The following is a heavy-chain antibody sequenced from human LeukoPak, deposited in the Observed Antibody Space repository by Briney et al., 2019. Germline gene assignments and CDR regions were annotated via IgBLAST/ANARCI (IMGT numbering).Heavy chain of an antibody. CDR1: GFSFSTYD. J-gene: IGHJ4*02. D-gene: IGHD5-24*01. V-gene: IGHV3-23*01. CDR3: AKKPATIKFPFDI. Sequence: GGSLRLSCVGSGFSFSTYDMGWVRQTPGKGLEWVSASTTGGYTEDADSVKGRFTISRDNSQNTLFLQMHSLSAEDTAVYYCAKKPATIKFPFDIWGQGTLVTVSP. CDR2: STTGGYT.